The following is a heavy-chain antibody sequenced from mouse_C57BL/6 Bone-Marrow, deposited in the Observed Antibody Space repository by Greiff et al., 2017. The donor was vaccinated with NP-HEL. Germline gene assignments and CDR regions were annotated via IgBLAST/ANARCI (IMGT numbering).Heavy chain of an antibody. CDR2: ISNGGGST. Sequence: EVKVEESGGGLVQPGGSLKLSCAASGFTFSDYYMYWVRQTPEKRLEWVAYISNGGGSTYYPDTVKGRFTISRDNAKNTLYLQMSRLKSEDTAMYYCARRYDGNYYAMDYWGQGTSVTVSS. J-gene: IGHJ4*01. D-gene: IGHD2-12*01. CDR1: GFTFSDYY. V-gene: IGHV5-12*01. CDR3: ARRYDGNYYAMDY.